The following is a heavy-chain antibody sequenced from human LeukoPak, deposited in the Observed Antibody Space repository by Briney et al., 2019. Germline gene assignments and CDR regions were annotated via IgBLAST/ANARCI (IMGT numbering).Heavy chain of an antibody. CDR2: ISAYNGNT. Sequence: GESLKISCKGSGYSFTSYGISWVRQAPGQGLEWMGWISAYNGNTNYAQKLQGRVTMTTDTSTSTAYMELRSLRSDDTAVYYCARGRRGYSYGSDYWGQGTLVTVSS. CDR1: GYSFTSYG. V-gene: IGHV1-18*01. J-gene: IGHJ4*02. CDR3: ARGRRGYSYGSDY. D-gene: IGHD5-18*01.